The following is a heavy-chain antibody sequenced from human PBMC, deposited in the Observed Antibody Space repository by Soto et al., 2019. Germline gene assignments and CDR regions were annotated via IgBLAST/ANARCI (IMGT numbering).Heavy chain of an antibody. CDR2: VNHSGTT. CDR3: ARGIGYCSSINCYSSRRLRFDS. Sequence: QVQLQQWGAGLLKPSETLSLTCAVYGGSFSGYYWTWIRQSPEKGLEWIGEVNHSGTTYYNPSLKTRVTISVHTAKYQFFLKMSSVTAADTAVYYCARGIGYCSSINCYSSRRLRFDSWGQGTLVTVSS. CDR1: GGSFSGYY. J-gene: IGHJ4*02. V-gene: IGHV4-34*01. D-gene: IGHD2-2*01.